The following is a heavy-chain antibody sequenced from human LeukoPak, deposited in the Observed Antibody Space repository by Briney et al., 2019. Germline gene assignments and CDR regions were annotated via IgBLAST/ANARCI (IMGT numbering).Heavy chain of an antibody. D-gene: IGHD3-3*01. Sequence: PGGSLRLSCAASGFTFSDYYMSWIRQAPGKGLEWVSYISSRGSTIYYADSVKGRFTISRDNAKNSLYLQMNSLRAEDTAVYYCARGSSYYDFWSGYYLPGYYYYMDVWGKGTTVTVSS. V-gene: IGHV3-11*04. CDR3: ARGSSYYDFWSGYYLPGYYYYMDV. CDR1: GFTFSDYY. CDR2: ISSRGSTI. J-gene: IGHJ6*03.